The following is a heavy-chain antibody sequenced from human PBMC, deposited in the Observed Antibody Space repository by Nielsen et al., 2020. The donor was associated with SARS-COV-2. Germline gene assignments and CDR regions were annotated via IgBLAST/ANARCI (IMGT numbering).Heavy chain of an antibody. J-gene: IGHJ6*02. CDR1: GFTFSSYW. CDR3: AKLHSEDV. V-gene: IGHV3-7*03. CDR2: IKQDGSEK. Sequence: GESLKISCAASGFTFSSYWMSWVRQAPGKGLEWVANIKQDGSEKYYVDSVKGRFTISRDNSKNTLYLQMNSLRAEDTAVYYCAKLHSEDVWGQGTTVTVSS. D-gene: IGHD1-26*01.